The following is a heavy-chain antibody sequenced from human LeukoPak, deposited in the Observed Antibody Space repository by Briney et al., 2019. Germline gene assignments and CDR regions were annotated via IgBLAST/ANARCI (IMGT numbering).Heavy chain of an antibody. J-gene: IGHJ5*02. Sequence: ASVKVSCKAPGYTFTSYDINWVRQATGQGLEWMGWMNPNSGNTGYAQKFQGRVTMTADESTSTAYMVLSSLRSEDTAVYYCARDIRNWFDPWGQGTLVTVSS. CDR3: ARDIRNWFDP. CDR1: GYTFTSYD. CDR2: MNPNSGNT. V-gene: IGHV1-8*02.